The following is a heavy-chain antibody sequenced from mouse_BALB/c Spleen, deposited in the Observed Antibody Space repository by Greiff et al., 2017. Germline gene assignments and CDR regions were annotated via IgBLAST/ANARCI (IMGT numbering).Heavy chain of an antibody. D-gene: IGHD1-1*01. CDR1: GFNIKDTY. CDR2: IDPANGNT. CDR3: AIPITTVVEDYAMDY. J-gene: IGHJ4*01. Sequence: EVQLQQSGAELVKPGASVKLSCTASGFNIKDTYMHWVKQRPEQGLEWIGRIDPANGNTKYDPKFQGKATITADTSSNTAYLQLSSLTSEDTAVYYCAIPITTVVEDYAMDYWGQGTSVTVSS. V-gene: IGHV14-3*02.